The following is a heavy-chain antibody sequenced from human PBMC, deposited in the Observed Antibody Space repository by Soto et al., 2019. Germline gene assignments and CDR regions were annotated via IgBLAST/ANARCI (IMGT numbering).Heavy chain of an antibody. Sequence: EVQLLESGGGLVQPGGSLRLSCAASGFTFSSYAMSWVRQAPGKGLEWVSAISGSGGSTYYADSVKGRFTISRDNSKNSLYLQMNSLRAEDTAVYYCAIAQAVQWLAGYYFDFWGQGTLVTVSS. CDR2: ISGSGGST. D-gene: IGHD6-19*01. CDR1: GFTFSSYA. CDR3: AIAQAVQWLAGYYFDF. J-gene: IGHJ4*02. V-gene: IGHV3-23*01.